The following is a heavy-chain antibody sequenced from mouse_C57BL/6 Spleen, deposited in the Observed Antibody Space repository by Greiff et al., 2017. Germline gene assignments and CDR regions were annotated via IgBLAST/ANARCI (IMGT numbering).Heavy chain of an antibody. CDR2: ICSGGSYT. J-gene: IGHJ2*01. D-gene: IGHD2-4*01. CDR1: GFTFSSYG. V-gene: IGHV5-6*02. Sequence: EVKLMESGGDLVKPGGSLKLSCAASGFTFSSYGMSWVRQTPDQRLEWVATICSGGSYTYSPDRVKGRFTISRDHAKNTPYLQMSRLKSEDTAIYYCARRGYYDYDAGLDYWGQGTTLTVSS. CDR3: ARRGYYDYDAGLDY.